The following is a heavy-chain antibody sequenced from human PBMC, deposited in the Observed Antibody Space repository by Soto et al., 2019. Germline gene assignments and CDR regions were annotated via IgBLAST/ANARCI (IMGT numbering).Heavy chain of an antibody. V-gene: IGHV1-69*13. CDR1: GGTFRSYV. CDR3: AIESGLTRGLDV. Sequence: GASVKVSCKASGGTFRSYVITWVRQAPGQGLEWMGRSIPIFGTANYAQKFQGRVTIIADESTSTAYMELSSLRSEDTAVYYCAIESGLTRGLDVWAKGPRSPSP. D-gene: IGHD3-10*01. CDR2: SIPIFGTA. J-gene: IGHJ6*02.